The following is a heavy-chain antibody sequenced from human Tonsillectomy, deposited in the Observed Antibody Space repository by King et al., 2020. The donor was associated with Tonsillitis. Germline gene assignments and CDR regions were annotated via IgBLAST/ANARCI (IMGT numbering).Heavy chain of an antibody. CDR3: ARSACYYDSSGTETYYYYGMDV. CDR1: GFTFSSYS. CDR2: ISSSTSYK. V-gene: IGHV3-21*01. D-gene: IGHD3-22*01. J-gene: IGHJ6*02. Sequence: VQLVESGGGLVKPGGSLRLSCAASGFTFSSYSMNWVRQAPGKGLEWVSSISSSTSYKYYADSVKGRFTISRDNAKNSLYLQMNSLRAEDTAVYYCARSACYYDSSGTETYYYYGMDVWGQGTTVTVSS.